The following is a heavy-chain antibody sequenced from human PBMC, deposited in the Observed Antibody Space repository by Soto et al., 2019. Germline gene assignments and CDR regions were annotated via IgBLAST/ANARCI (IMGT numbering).Heavy chain of an antibody. CDR3: ARMFHCSGGTCPFDY. CDR1: GFSLSTSGMR. J-gene: IGHJ4*02. V-gene: IGHV2-70*04. CDR2: IDWDDDK. D-gene: IGHD2-15*01. Sequence: SGPTLVNPTHTLTLTCTFSGFSLSTSGMRVSWIRQPPGKALEWLARIDWDDDKFYNTSLKTRLTISKDSSKNQVVLTMTNMDPVDTATYYCARMFHCSGGTCPFDYWGQGALVTVSA.